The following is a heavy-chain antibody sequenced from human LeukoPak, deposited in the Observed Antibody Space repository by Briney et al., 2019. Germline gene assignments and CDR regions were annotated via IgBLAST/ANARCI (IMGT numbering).Heavy chain of an antibody. CDR1: GGPISSYY. V-gene: IGHV4-59*01. D-gene: IGHD3-10*01. CDR2: IYYSGST. J-gene: IGHJ4*02. Sequence: SETLSLTCPVSGGPISSYYWSWIRQPPGKGLEWIGYIYYSGSTSYNPSLKSRVTISVDTSKNQFSLKLSSVTAADTAVYHCARDQSGGYYFDYWGQGTLVTVSS. CDR3: ARDQSGGYYFDY.